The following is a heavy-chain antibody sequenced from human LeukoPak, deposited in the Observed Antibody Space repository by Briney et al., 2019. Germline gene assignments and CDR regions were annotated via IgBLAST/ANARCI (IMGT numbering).Heavy chain of an antibody. CDR2: ISSSSSYI. CDR1: GFTFSSYN. CDR3: ARDGTAVGINYDY. Sequence: GGSLRLSCAASGFTFSSYNMNWVRQAPGKGLEWVSSISSSSSYIYYADSVKGRFTISRDNAKNSLYLQMNSLRAEDTAVYYCARDGTAVGINYDYWGQGTLVTVSS. V-gene: IGHV3-21*04. D-gene: IGHD6-13*01. J-gene: IGHJ4*02.